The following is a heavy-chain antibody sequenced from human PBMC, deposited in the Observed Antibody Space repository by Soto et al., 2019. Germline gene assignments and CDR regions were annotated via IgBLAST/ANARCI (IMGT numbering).Heavy chain of an antibody. Sequence: GGSLRLSCAASGFTFSSYAMSWVRQAPGKGLEWVSAISGSGGSTYYADSVKGRFTISRDNSKNTLYLQMNSLRAEDTAVYYCAKDYPPYSSGWYGAFDAFDIWGRGTMVTVSS. V-gene: IGHV3-23*01. CDR2: ISGSGGST. J-gene: IGHJ3*02. CDR3: AKDYPPYSSGWYGAFDAFDI. CDR1: GFTFSSYA. D-gene: IGHD6-19*01.